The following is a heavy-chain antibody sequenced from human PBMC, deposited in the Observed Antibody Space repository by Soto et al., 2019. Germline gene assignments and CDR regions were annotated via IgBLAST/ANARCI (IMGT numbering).Heavy chain of an antibody. CDR3: AREGDRSGYDDAFDI. Sequence: QVQLQESGPGLVKPSQTLSLTCTVSGGSISSGDYYWSWIRQPPGKGLEWIGYIYYSGSTYYNPSLNSRVTISVDTSKNQFSLKLSSVTAADTAVYYCAREGDRSGYDDAFDIWGQGTMVTVSS. CDR2: IYYSGST. CDR1: GGSISSGDYY. D-gene: IGHD3-22*01. J-gene: IGHJ3*02. V-gene: IGHV4-30-4*01.